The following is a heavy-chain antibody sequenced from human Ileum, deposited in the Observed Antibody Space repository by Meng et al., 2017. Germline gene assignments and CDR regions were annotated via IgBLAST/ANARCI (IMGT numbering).Heavy chain of an antibody. J-gene: IGHJ4*02. V-gene: IGHV4-30-4*08. CDR3: ARGVSAAGLFDN. Sequence: QVQLQESGPGLVKVSQTLSLTCTVSGGSIRSAAYYWTWIRQPPAKGLEWIGYIHYTGSTSYNPSLESRTSTSIDTSNNQFSLKVTSVTAADTAVYYCARGVSAAGLFDNWGPGTLVTVSS. D-gene: IGHD2-2*01. CDR1: GGSIRSAAYY. CDR2: IHYTGST.